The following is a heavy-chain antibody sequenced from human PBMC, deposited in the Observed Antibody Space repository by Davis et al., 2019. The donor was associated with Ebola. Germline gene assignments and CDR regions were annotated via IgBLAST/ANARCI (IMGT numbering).Heavy chain of an antibody. CDR1: GGSISGNHW. V-gene: IGHV4-4*02. CDR2: IYHSGST. Sequence: PSETLSLTCAVSGGSISGNHWWSWVRQSPLKGLEWIGAIYHSGSTNYNPSLRSRATMSVDKSKMHFSLRLTSVSAADTAFYYCVRGYSGYDFFDSWGQGMLVSVSS. J-gene: IGHJ4*02. CDR3: VRGYSGYDFFDS. D-gene: IGHD5-12*01.